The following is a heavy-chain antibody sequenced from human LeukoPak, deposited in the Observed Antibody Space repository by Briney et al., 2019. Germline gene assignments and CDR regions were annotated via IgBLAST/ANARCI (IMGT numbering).Heavy chain of an antibody. D-gene: IGHD1-1*01. CDR3: ARPRAMTTGVGRYFDL. J-gene: IGHJ2*01. Sequence: GGSLRLSCGTSGFTFSDSWMSWFRQAPGQGLEWVSAINGGGENTYYGDSVKGRFTISRDNSKNTLYLQMNSLRAEDTATYYCARPRAMTTGVGRYFDLWGRGTLVTVSS. CDR1: GFTFSDSW. CDR2: INGGGENT. V-gene: IGHV3-23*01.